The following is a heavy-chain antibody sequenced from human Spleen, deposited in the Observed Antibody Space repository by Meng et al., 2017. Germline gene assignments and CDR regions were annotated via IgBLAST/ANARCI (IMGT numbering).Heavy chain of an antibody. Sequence: QVQLWESGPGLVKPSGTLSLTCVVSGEFITNNNWWSWVCQPPGKGLEWIGEIPHRGSSAYNPSLKSRVTMSIDTSKNQFSLKLTSVTAADTAVYYCLRGSGGSVWGQGTLVTVSS. CDR2: IPHRGSS. J-gene: IGHJ4*02. CDR1: GEFITNNNW. CDR3: LRGSGGSV. V-gene: IGHV4-4*02. D-gene: IGHD3-10*01.